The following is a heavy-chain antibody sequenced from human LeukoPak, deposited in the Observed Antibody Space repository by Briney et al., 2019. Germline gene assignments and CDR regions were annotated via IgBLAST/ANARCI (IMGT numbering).Heavy chain of an antibody. D-gene: IGHD6-19*01. CDR1: GFTFGNYA. J-gene: IGHJ4*02. CDR2: ISGRGGDT. V-gene: IGHV3-23*01. CDR3: AKYSSGWYPHFDY. Sequence: GGSLRLSCVGSGFTFGNYAMNWVRQAPGKGLEWVAAISGRGGDTFYADSVKGRFTFSRDNSKNTLYLQMNSLRAEDTAVYYCAKYSSGWYPHFDYWGQGTLVTVSS.